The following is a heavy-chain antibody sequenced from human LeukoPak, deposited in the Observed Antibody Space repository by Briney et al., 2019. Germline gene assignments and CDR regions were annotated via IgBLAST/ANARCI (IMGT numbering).Heavy chain of an antibody. V-gene: IGHV1-69*13. J-gene: IGHJ6*02. CDR1: GGTFSSYA. CDR2: IIPIFGTA. CDR3: ARPGYSSSWYNYGMDV. Sequence: ASVKVSCKASGGTFSSYAISWVRQAPGQGLEWMGGIIPIFGTANYAQKFQGRVTITADESTSTAYMEVSSLRSEDTAVYYCARPGYSSSWYNYGMDVWGQGTTVTVSS. D-gene: IGHD6-13*01.